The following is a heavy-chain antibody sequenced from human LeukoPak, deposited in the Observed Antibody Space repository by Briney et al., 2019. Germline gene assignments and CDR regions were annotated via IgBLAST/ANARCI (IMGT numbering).Heavy chain of an antibody. CDR3: ARGYQTGTTIPDY. CDR1: GYTFTSYD. Sequence: GASVKVSCKASGYTFTSYDIDWVRQATGQGLEWMGWMNPNSGNTGYAQKFQGRVTMTRNTSISTAYMELSSLRSEDTVVYYCARGYQTGTTIPDYWGQGTLVTVSS. J-gene: IGHJ4*02. CDR2: MNPNSGNT. V-gene: IGHV1-8*01. D-gene: IGHD1-1*01.